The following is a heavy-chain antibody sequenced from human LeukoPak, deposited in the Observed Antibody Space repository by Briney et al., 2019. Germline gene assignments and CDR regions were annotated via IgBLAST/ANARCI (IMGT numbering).Heavy chain of an antibody. Sequence: ASVKVSCQASGYTFTSYDINWVRQATGQGLEWMGWMNPNSGNTGYAQKFQGRVTMTRNTSISTAYMELSSLRSEDTAVYYCARDLNYYDSSGYYSLGAFDIWGQGTMVTVSS. CDR2: MNPNSGNT. D-gene: IGHD3-22*01. CDR1: GYTFTSYD. V-gene: IGHV1-8*01. CDR3: ARDLNYYDSSGYYSLGAFDI. J-gene: IGHJ3*02.